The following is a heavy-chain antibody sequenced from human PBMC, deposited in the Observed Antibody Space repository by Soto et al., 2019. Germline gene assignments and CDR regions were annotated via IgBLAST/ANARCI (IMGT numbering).Heavy chain of an antibody. D-gene: IGHD2-15*01. Sequence: QVQLVESGGGVVQPGRSLRLSCAASGFTFSSYGMHWVRQAPGKGLEWVAVIWYDGSNKYYADSVKGRFTISRDNSKNTLYLQRNSLRAEDTAVYYCARDGGCSGGSCYAFDYWGQGTLVNVSS. CDR2: IWYDGSNK. CDR1: GFTFSSYG. J-gene: IGHJ4*02. V-gene: IGHV3-33*01. CDR3: ARDGGCSGGSCYAFDY.